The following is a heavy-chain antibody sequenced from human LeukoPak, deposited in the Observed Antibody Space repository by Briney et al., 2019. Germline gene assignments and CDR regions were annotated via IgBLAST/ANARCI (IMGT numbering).Heavy chain of an antibody. CDR2: IHYTGKN. V-gene: IGHV4-59*01. Sequence: SETLSLTCTVSGDSITAYYWNWVRQPPGKGLEWIGYIHYTGKNFYNPSLKSRITMSVDTSKSQFSLKLSSVTAADTAVYYCARGDGEDELARDCSYFDLWGRGTLVTVSS. J-gene: IGHJ2*01. CDR3: ARGDGEDELARDCSYFDL. D-gene: IGHD2-21*02. CDR1: GDSITAYY.